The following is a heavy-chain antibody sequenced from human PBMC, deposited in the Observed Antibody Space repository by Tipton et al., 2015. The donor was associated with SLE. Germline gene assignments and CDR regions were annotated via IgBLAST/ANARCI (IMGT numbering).Heavy chain of an antibody. V-gene: IGHV3-21*04. CDR3: AKHHYSGSGSSLDY. CDR2: ISSSSSYI. J-gene: IGHJ4*02. CDR1: GFTFSSYS. D-gene: IGHD3-10*01. Sequence: SLRLSCAASGFTFSSYSMNWVRQAPGKGLEWVSSISSSSSYIYYADSVKGRFTISRDNSKNTLYMQMNSLRAEDTAVYYCAKHHYSGSGSSLDYWGQGTLVTVSS.